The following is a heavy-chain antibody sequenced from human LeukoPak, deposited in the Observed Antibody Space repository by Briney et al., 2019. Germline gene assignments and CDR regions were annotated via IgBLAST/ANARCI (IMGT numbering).Heavy chain of an antibody. J-gene: IGHJ4*02. CDR1: GYTFTSYA. D-gene: IGHD6-19*01. CDR2: INTRTGDT. Sequence: ASVKVSCKASGYTFTSYAMHWVRQAPGQRLEWMGWINTRTGDTEYSQKFQGRVSITKDTPESTAYMELRSLRSEDMAVYYCARDSGRGWYEFQWGQETLVTVSS. V-gene: IGHV1-3*03. CDR3: ARDSGRGWYEFQ.